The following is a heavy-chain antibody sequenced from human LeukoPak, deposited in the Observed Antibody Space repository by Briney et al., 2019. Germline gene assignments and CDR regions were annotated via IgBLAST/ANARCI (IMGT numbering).Heavy chain of an antibody. Sequence: GGSLRLSCATSGFTFSNYSLNWVRQAPGKGLEWVSSISTTTSYYADSVKGRFSISRDNAKNSLYLLLISVRAEDTAVYYCARVPNVGSGSYYFLPDYWGQGTLVTVSS. J-gene: IGHJ4*02. CDR1: GFTFSNYS. CDR2: ISTTTSY. V-gene: IGHV3-21*01. D-gene: IGHD3-10*01. CDR3: ARVPNVGSGSYYFLPDY.